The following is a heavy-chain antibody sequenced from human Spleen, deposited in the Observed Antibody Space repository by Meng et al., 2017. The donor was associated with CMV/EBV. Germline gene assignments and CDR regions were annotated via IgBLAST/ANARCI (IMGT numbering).Heavy chain of an antibody. J-gene: IGHJ6*02. CDR2: INHSGST. D-gene: IGHD6-19*01. Sequence: GSLRLSCAVSGGSFSGYYWSWIRQPPGKGLEWIGEINHSGSTNYNPSLKSRVTISVDTSKNQFSLKLSSVTAADTAVYYCARGRQYSSSSRIPAPPIAVAGTRTYCYYYGMDVWGQGTTVTVSS. CDR3: ARGRQYSSSSRIPAPPIAVAGTRTYCYYYGMDV. CDR1: GGSFSGYY. V-gene: IGHV4-34*01.